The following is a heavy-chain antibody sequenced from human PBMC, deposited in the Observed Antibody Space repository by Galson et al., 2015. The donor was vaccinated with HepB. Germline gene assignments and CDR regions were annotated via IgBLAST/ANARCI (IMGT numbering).Heavy chain of an antibody. Sequence: SVKVSCKASGYTFTSYYMHWVRQAPGQGLEWMGIINPSGGSTSYAQKFQGRVTMTRDTSTSTVYMELSSLRSEDTAVYYCARGEGYGDPANFYYYYGMDVWGQGTTVTVSS. V-gene: IGHV1-46*01. CDR1: GYTFTSYY. D-gene: IGHD4-17*01. CDR3: ARGEGYGDPANFYYYYGMDV. J-gene: IGHJ6*02. CDR2: INPSGGST.